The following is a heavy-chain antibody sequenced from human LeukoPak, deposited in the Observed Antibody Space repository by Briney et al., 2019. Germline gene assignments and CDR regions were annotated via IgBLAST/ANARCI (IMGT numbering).Heavy chain of an antibody. Sequence: SETLSLTCTVSGCSISSYYWSWVRQPPGKGLEWIGYIYYSGSTNYNPSLKSRVTISVDTTKNQFFLKLSSVTAADTAVYYCGRGRKTGTTSFDYWGQGTLVTVSS. CDR2: IYYSGST. D-gene: IGHD1-14*01. CDR3: GRGRKTGTTSFDY. CDR1: GCSISSYY. J-gene: IGHJ4*02. V-gene: IGHV4-59*12.